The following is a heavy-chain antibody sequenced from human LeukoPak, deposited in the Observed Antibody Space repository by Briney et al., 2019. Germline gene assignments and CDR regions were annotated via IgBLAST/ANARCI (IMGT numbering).Heavy chain of an antibody. CDR3: AREEGIDGSGYYYVLGY. V-gene: IGHV3-7*01. CDR1: GFTFSRYW. J-gene: IGHJ4*02. D-gene: IGHD3-22*01. Sequence: GGSLRLSCAASGFTFSRYWMSWVRQAPGKGLEWVANIKEDGSEKHYVDSVKGRFTISRDNAKNSLYLQMNSLRAEDTAVYYCAREEGIDGSGYYYVLGYWGQGTLVTVSS. CDR2: IKEDGSEK.